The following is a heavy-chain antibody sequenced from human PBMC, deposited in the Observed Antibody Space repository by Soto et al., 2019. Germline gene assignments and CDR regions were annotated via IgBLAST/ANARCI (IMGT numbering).Heavy chain of an antibody. CDR3: AKARSSASGGSSFFDF. CDR1: GFTFSSYA. Sequence: GGSLRLSCAVSGFTFSSYAMSWVRQAPGKGLEWVSAISNSGGATYYADSVGGRLTISRDNSKNTLYLQMNSLRVEDTAVYYCAKARSSASGGSSFFDFWGQGTLVTVPQ. J-gene: IGHJ4*02. CDR2: ISNSGGAT. V-gene: IGHV3-23*01. D-gene: IGHD3-10*01.